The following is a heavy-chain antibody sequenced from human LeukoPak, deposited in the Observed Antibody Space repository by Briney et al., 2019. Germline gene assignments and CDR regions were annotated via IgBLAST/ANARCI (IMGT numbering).Heavy chain of an antibody. CDR2: INPDGTDK. V-gene: IGHV3-7*01. CDR3: ARDVLYDSSGL. J-gene: IGHJ4*02. Sequence: GGSLRLSCAVSKFSFSNNWMSWVRQVPGKGLECVAKINPDGTDKYYVDSVRGRFTISRDNAKDSLYLQMNSLRAEDTAVYYCARDVLYDSSGLWGQGTLVTVSS. CDR1: KFSFSNNW. D-gene: IGHD3-22*01.